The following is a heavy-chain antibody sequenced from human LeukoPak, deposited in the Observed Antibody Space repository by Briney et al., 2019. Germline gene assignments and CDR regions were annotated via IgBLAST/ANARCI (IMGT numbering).Heavy chain of an antibody. V-gene: IGHV4-30-4*01. CDR1: GGSISSYY. D-gene: IGHD3-10*01. CDR3: ARDPFRGESFDY. CDR2: IYYSGST. J-gene: IGHJ4*02. Sequence: SETLSLTCTVSGGSISSYYWSWIRQPPGKGLEWIGYIYYSGSTYYNPSLKSRVTISVDTSKNQFSLKLSSVTAADTAVYYCARDPFRGESFDYWGQGTLVTVSS.